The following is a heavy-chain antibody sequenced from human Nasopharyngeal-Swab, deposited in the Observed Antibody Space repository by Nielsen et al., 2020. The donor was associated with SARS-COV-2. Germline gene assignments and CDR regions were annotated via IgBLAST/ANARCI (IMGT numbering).Heavy chain of an antibody. D-gene: IGHD3-22*01. V-gene: IGHV3-11*04. CDR2: ISSSGSTI. Sequence: GGSLRLSCAASGFTFSDYYMSWIRQAPGEGLEWVSYISSSGSTIYYADSVKGRFTISRDNAKNSLYLQMNSLRAEDTAVYYCARAEEMYYYDSSGPFDYWGQGTLVTVSS. CDR1: GFTFSDYY. J-gene: IGHJ4*02. CDR3: ARAEEMYYYDSSGPFDY.